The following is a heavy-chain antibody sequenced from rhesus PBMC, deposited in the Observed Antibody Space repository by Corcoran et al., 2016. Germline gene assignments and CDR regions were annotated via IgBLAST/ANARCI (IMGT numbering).Heavy chain of an antibody. CDR1: GKSLTSYG. Sequence: EVQRVQAGAEVKRPGEALKNSCKISGKSLTSYGISGVRQVTGKGLGWMRAIDPSDSDTRYSPSFQGHVTISADKSISTTYLQWSSLKASDSATYYCAKEGVAAAGCFDYWGQGVLVTVSS. V-gene: IGHV5-2*01. CDR2: IDPSDSDT. CDR3: AKEGVAAAGCFDY. D-gene: IGHD6-31*01. J-gene: IGHJ4*01.